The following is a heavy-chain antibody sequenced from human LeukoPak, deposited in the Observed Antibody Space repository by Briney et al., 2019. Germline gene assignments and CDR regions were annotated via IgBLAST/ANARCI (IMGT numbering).Heavy chain of an antibody. CDR2: VSGSGGST. V-gene: IGHV3-23*01. D-gene: IGHD1-1*01. Sequence: GGSLRLSCAASGFTFGNYAMTWVRQAPGKGIEWVSGVSGSGGSTYYGDSVKGQCTISRDNSKNTLYLQVNSLRAEDTAVYYCAKGRGPWVLRDMDVWGKGTTVTVSS. CDR3: AKGRGPWVLRDMDV. J-gene: IGHJ6*03. CDR1: GFTFGNYA.